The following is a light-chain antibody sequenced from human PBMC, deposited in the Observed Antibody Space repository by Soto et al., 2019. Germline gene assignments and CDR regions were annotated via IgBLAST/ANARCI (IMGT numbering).Light chain of an antibody. CDR3: QQYGSSPTT. J-gene: IGKJ5*01. Sequence: EIVLTQSPATLSSFPGDRVTLSCRASQAVNTRLACYQHKPGQAPRLLIYGASSRATGIPDRFSGSGSGTDFTLTISRLEPEDFAVYYCQQYGSSPTTFGQGTRLEIK. CDR2: GAS. V-gene: IGKV3-20*01. CDR1: QAVNTR.